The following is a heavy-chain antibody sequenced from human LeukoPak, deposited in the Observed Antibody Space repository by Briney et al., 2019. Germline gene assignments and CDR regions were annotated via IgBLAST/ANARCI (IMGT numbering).Heavy chain of an antibody. J-gene: IGHJ4*02. D-gene: IGHD3-16*02. CDR2: INPNSGGT. Sequence: ASVKVSCKASGYTFTGYYMHWVRQAPGQGLEWMGWINPNSGGTNYAQKFQGRVTMTRDTSISTAYMELSRLRSDDTAVYYCARDGIYDYVWGSYRYTGGIDYWGQGTLVTVSS. CDR3: ARDGIYDYVWGSYRYTGGIDY. CDR1: GYTFTGYY. V-gene: IGHV1-2*02.